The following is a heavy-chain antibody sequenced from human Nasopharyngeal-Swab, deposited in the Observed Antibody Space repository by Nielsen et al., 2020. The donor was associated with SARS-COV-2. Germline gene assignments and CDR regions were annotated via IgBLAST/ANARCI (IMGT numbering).Heavy chain of an antibody. J-gene: IGHJ5*02. D-gene: IGHD2-2*01. Sequence: WIRQPPGMSLEWIGYLYYGGKIFYNPSLKSRVSISVDTSKNQFSLELNSVTAADTAVYYCARLTCRSTSCLGANWFDPWGQGTLVTVSS. CDR3: ARLTCRSTSCLGANWFDP. V-gene: IGHV4-31*02. CDR2: LYYGGKI.